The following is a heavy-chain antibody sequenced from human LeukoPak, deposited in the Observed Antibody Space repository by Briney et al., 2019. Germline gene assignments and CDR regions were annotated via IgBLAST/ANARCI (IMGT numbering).Heavy chain of an antibody. CDR1: GGTFISYA. D-gene: IGHD1-1*01. J-gene: IGHJ4*02. Sequence: ASVKVFCKASGGTFISYAISWVRQAPGQGLEWMGGIIPIFGTANYAQKFQGRVTITADESTSTAYMELSSLRSEDTAVYYCARDERRLGYFDYWGQGTLVTVSS. CDR3: ARDERRLGYFDY. V-gene: IGHV1-69*13. CDR2: IIPIFGTA.